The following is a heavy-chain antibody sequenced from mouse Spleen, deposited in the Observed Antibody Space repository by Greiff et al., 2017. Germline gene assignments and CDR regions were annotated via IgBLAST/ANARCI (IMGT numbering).Heavy chain of an antibody. V-gene: IGHV1-7*01. CDR1: GYTFTSYW. CDR3: ATIYYSNYGAMDY. CDR2: INPSSGYT. Sequence: VQLQQSGAELAKPGASVKLSCKASGYTFTSYWMHWVKQRPGQGLEWIGYINPSSGYTKYNQKFKDKATLTADKSSSTAYMQLSSLTYEDSAVYYCATIYYSNYGAMDYWGQGTSVTVSS. D-gene: IGHD2-5*01. J-gene: IGHJ4*01.